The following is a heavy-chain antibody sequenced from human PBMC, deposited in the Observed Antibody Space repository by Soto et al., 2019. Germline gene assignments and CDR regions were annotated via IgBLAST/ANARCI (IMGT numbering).Heavy chain of an antibody. J-gene: IGHJ6*02. Sequence: QVQLVQSGDEVKKPGASVKVSCKASGYIFVNYGIAWVRQAPGQGLEWMGWISPYSGNTHYAGRVQGRLTMTTDTSTSTGYMDLGSLTSDDTAVYYCAMVDNYVTPTPQDVWGQGTTVTVSS. D-gene: IGHD3-16*01. CDR3: AMVDNYVTPTPQDV. CDR2: ISPYSGNT. CDR1: GYIFVNYG. V-gene: IGHV1-18*01.